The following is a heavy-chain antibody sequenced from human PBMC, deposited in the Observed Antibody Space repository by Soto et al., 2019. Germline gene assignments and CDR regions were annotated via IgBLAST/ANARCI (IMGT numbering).Heavy chain of an antibody. J-gene: IGHJ4*02. CDR1: VFTFSSYA. Sequence: RLSLRLSCAASVFTFSSYAMHWVRQAPGKGLEWVAVISYDGSNKYYADSVKGRFTISRDNSKNTLYLQMNSLRAEDTAVYYCARGSGWYSVVGALDYWGKGPLVTVYS. CDR2: ISYDGSNK. V-gene: IGHV3-30-3*01. D-gene: IGHD6-19*01. CDR3: ARGSGWYSVVGALDY.